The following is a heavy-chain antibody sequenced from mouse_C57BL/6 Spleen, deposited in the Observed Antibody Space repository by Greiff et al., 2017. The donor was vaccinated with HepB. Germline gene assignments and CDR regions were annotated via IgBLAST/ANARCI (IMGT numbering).Heavy chain of an antibody. Sequence: EVKLQESGEGLVKPGGSLKLSCAASGFTFSSYAMSWVRQTPEKRLEWVAYISSGGDYIYYADTVKGRFTISRDNARNTLYLQMSSLKSEDTAMYYCTRDGTTVVAPLAMDYWGQGTSVTVSS. J-gene: IGHJ4*01. V-gene: IGHV5-9-1*02. D-gene: IGHD1-1*01. CDR1: GFTFSSYA. CDR3: TRDGTTVVAPLAMDY. CDR2: ISSGGDYI.